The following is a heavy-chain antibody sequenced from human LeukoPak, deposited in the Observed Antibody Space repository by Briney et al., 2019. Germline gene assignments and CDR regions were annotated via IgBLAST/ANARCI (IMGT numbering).Heavy chain of an antibody. V-gene: IGHV4-39*01. Sequence: SETLSLACPLSGGSISTSSYYWGWIRQPPGEGLEWIGSIYHSGSTYYNPSRKSRLTISVDTSKNQFSLKLNSVTAADTAVYYCATTTLTLRYYYYYMDVWDRGTTVTVSS. CDR2: IYHSGST. D-gene: IGHD4-17*01. CDR1: GGSISTSSYY. CDR3: ATTTLTLRYYYYYMDV. J-gene: IGHJ6*03.